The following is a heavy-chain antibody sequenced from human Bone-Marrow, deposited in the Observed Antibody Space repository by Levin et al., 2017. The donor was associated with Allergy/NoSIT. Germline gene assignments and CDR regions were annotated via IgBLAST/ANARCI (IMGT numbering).Heavy chain of an antibody. Sequence: PGGSLRLSCAASGFTFSSYGMHWVRQAPGKGLEWVAVISYDGSNKYYADSVKGRFTISRDNSKNTLYLQMNSLRAEDTAVYYCAKDSGLGYCSSTSCYVGSYFDYWGQGTLVTVSS. V-gene: IGHV3-30*18. D-gene: IGHD2-2*03. CDR3: AKDSGLGYCSSTSCYVGSYFDY. CDR1: GFTFSSYG. CDR2: ISYDGSNK. J-gene: IGHJ4*02.